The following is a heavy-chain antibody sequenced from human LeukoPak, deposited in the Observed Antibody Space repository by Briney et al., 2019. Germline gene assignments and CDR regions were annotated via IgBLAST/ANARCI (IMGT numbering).Heavy chain of an antibody. D-gene: IGHD6-13*01. CDR3: ARGVYIAAAQYGY. J-gene: IGHJ4*02. CDR1: GGSISHYF. Sequence: SETLSLTCTVSGGSISHYFWSWIRQPAGKGLEWIGRISNSGRSIYNPSLKSRLTMSIDTSKNQFSLKLSSVTAADTAVYYCARGVYIAAAQYGYWGQGTLVTVSS. CDR2: ISNSGRS. V-gene: IGHV4-4*07.